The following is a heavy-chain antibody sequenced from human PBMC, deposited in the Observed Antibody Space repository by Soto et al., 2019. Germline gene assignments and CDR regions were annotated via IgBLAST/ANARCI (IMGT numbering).Heavy chain of an antibody. CDR1: GFTFSSYG. CDR2: ISYDGSSK. J-gene: IGHJ4*02. V-gene: IGHV3-30*03. Sequence: GGSLRLSCAASGFTFSSYGMHWVRQAPGKGLEWVAVISYDGSSKYYADSVKGRFTISRDNSKNTLYLQMNSLRAEDTAVYYCELYDSSGYYSDWGQGTLVTVS. D-gene: IGHD3-22*01. CDR3: ELYDSSGYYSD.